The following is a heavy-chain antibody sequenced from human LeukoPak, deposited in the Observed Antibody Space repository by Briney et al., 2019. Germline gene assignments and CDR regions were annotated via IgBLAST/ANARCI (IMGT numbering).Heavy chain of an antibody. CDR2: IKQDGSEK. D-gene: IGHD6-13*01. CDR3: ARKGYTGGYFDC. CDR1: GFTFSSYW. V-gene: IGHV3-7*04. Sequence: GGSLRLSCAASGFTFSSYWMTWVRQAPGKGLEWVANIKQDGSEKYYVGSVKGRFTISRDNAKNSVYLQMNSLRAEDTAVYYCARKGYTGGYFDCWGQGSLVTVSS. J-gene: IGHJ4*02.